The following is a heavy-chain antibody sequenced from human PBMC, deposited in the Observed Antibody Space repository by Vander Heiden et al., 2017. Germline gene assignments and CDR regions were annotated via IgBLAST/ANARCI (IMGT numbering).Heavy chain of an antibody. CDR1: GFPFSSYG. D-gene: IGHD6-19*01. Sequence: QVQLVESGGGVVQPGRSLRLYCGASGFPFSSYGMYWVRQAPGKGLEWVAAIWYDGSNKYYADSVKGRFTISRDNSKNTLYLQMNSLRAEDTAVYYCARDKEAVANYYFDYWGQGTLVTVSS. CDR2: IWYDGSNK. CDR3: ARDKEAVANYYFDY. V-gene: IGHV3-33*01. J-gene: IGHJ4*02.